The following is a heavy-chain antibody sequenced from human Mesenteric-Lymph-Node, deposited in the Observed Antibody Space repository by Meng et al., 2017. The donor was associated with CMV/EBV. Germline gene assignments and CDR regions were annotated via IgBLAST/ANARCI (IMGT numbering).Heavy chain of an antibody. CDR2: IYSGGST. CDR3: AIGADFDY. J-gene: IGHJ4*02. CDR1: GFTVSSNY. Sequence: SLGLSCAASGFTVSSNYMSWVRQAPGKGLEWVSVIYSGGSTYYADSVKGRFTISRDNSKNTLYLQMNSLRAEDTAVYYCAIGADFDYWGQGTLVTVSS. V-gene: IGHV3-66*01.